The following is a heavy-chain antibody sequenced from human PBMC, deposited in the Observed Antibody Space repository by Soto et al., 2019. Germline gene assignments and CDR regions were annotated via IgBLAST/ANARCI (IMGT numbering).Heavy chain of an antibody. D-gene: IGHD1-7*01. J-gene: IGHJ4*02. Sequence: GGSLRLSCAASGFTFSSYSMNWFRQAPGKGPEWVSSISSSTRYIYYADSVKGRFTISKDNSKNSLYLQMNSLRAEDTAVYYCARSKGITATDGYTDYWGQGTLVTVS. CDR2: ISSSTRYI. CDR3: ARSKGITATDGYTDY. CDR1: GFTFSSYS. V-gene: IGHV3-21*01.